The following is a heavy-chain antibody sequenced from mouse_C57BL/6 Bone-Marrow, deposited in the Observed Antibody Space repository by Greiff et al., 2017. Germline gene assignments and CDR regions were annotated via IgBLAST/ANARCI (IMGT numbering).Heavy chain of an antibody. J-gene: IGHJ4*01. Sequence: VGGLVQPKGSLKLSCAASGFTFNTYAMHWVRQAPGKGLEWVARIRSKSSNYATYYADSVKDRFTISRDDSQSMLYLQMNNLKTEDTAMYYCVRGRDYYGSKDYAMDYWGQGTSVTVSS. CDR1: GFTFNTYA. D-gene: IGHD1-1*01. V-gene: IGHV10-3*01. CDR3: VRGRDYYGSKDYAMDY. CDR2: IRSKSSNYAT.